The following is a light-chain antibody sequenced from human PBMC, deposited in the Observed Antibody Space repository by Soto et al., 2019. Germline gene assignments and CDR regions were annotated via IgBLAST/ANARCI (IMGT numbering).Light chain of an antibody. CDR3: QQYDSYSWT. CDR2: DVS. Sequence: DIQMTQSPSTLSASVGERVTITCRASQSVSNWLAWYQQKPGKAPNLLIYDVSSLESGVPSRFSGSGSGTELILTISSLQPDDFATYYCQQYDSYSWTFGQGTKVDIK. V-gene: IGKV1-5*01. J-gene: IGKJ1*01. CDR1: QSVSNW.